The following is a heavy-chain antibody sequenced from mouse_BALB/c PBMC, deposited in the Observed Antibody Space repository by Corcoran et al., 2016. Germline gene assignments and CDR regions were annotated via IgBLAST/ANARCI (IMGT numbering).Heavy chain of an antibody. V-gene: IGHV14-3*02. CDR2: IDPANGNT. J-gene: IGHJ1*01. D-gene: IGHD4-1*01. CDR1: GFNIKDTS. CDR3: ANWDWYFDV. Sequence: EVQLQQSGADLVKPGASVKLSCTASGFNIKDTSMHWVKQRPEQGLEWIGRIDPANGNTKYDPKFQGKATITADTSSNTAYLQLSSLTSEDTAVYYCANWDWYFDVWGAGTTVTVSS.